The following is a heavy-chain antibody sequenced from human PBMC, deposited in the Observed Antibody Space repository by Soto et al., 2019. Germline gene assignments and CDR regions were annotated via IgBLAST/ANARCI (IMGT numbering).Heavy chain of an antibody. CDR3: AKARQAARFFRGTQLDY. CDR2: ISYDGSNK. D-gene: IGHD6-6*01. V-gene: IGHV3-30*18. CDR1: GFTFSSYG. Sequence: GGSLRLSCAASGFTFSSYGMHWVRQAPGKGLEWVAVISYDGSNKYYADSVKGRFTISRDNSKNTLYLQMNSLRAEDTAVYYCAKARQAARFFRGTQLDYWGQGTLVTVSS. J-gene: IGHJ4*02.